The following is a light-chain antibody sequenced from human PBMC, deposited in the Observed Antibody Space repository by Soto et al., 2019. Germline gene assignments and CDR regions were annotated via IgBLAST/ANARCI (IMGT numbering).Light chain of an antibody. J-gene: IGLJ2*01. Sequence: QSVLTQPASVSGSPGQSITISCTGTSSDFGDYNSVSWYQQVPGKAPKLMIYNVSNRPSGVSNRFSGSKSGNTASLTISGLQAEDEADYYCSSYTSSSTVLFGGGTKVTVL. V-gene: IGLV2-14*01. CDR1: SSDFGDYNS. CDR3: SSYTSSSTVL. CDR2: NVS.